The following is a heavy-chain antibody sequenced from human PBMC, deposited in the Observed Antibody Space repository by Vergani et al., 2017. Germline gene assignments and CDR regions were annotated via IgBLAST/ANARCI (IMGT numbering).Heavy chain of an antibody. CDR3: ANRPGAAAGGRWFDP. Sequence: VQLVESGGGLVKPGGSLRLSCAASGFTFSSYSMNWVRQAPGKGLEWVSSISSSSSYIYYADSVKGRFTISRDNAKNSLYLQMNSLRAEDTAVYYCANRPGAAAGGRWFDPWGQGTLVTVSS. CDR2: ISSSSSYI. J-gene: IGHJ5*02. V-gene: IGHV3-21*04. D-gene: IGHD6-13*01. CDR1: GFTFSSYS.